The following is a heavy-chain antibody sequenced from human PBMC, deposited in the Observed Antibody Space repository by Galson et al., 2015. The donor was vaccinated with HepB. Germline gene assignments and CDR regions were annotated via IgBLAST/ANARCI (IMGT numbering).Heavy chain of an antibody. V-gene: IGHV3-73*01. CDR2: IRSKANSYAT. D-gene: IGHD2-15*01. CDR3: AKDGIMVANNPYHFHY. J-gene: IGHJ4*02. Sequence: SLRLSCAASGFTFSRYAMRWVRQASGKGLEWIGRIRSKANSYATAYAASVKGRFTVSRDNSKNTLLLQLNSLRAEDTAMYFCAKDGIMVANNPYHFHYWGQGTLVTVSS. CDR1: GFTFSRYA.